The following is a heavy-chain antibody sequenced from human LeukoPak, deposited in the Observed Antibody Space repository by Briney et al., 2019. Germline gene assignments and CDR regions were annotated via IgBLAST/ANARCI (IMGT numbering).Heavy chain of an antibody. CDR3: ARDSGPSPYYYYMDV. J-gene: IGHJ6*03. CDR1: GGTFSSYA. V-gene: IGHV1-69*05. Sequence: VASVKVSCKTSGGTFSSYAISWLRQAPGQGLEWMGRIIPIFGTANYAQKFQGRVTITTEESTSTAYIELSSLRSEDTAVYYCARDSGPSPYYYYMDVWGKGTTVTVSS. CDR2: IIPIFGTA.